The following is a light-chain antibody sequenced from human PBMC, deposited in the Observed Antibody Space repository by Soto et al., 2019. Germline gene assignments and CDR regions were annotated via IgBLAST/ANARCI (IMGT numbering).Light chain of an antibody. Sequence: EIVLTQSPGTLSLSPGDGTALSCRASQSVGNNLAWYQQKPGQAPRLLFYGAFNRASGIPDRFSGSGSGTDFTLTISRLQPDDFATYFCHSRAFGQGTRLEI. CDR3: HSRA. CDR2: GAF. V-gene: IGKV3-20*01. CDR1: QSVGNN. J-gene: IGKJ5*01.